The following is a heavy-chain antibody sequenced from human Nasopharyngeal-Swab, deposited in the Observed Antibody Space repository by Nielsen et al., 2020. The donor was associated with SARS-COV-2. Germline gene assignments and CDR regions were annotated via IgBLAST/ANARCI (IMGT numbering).Heavy chain of an antibody. Sequence: SLTISCAASGFTFYEYAMHWVRQAPGKGLEWVSGIRWNSGSIGYADSVKGRFTISRDNAKNSLYLQMNSLRAEDTALYYCAKSTGAWLQFLDVWGQGTTVTVSS. CDR1: GFTFYEYA. D-gene: IGHD2-8*02. J-gene: IGHJ6*02. CDR3: AKSTGAWLQFLDV. V-gene: IGHV3-9*01. CDR2: IRWNSGSI.